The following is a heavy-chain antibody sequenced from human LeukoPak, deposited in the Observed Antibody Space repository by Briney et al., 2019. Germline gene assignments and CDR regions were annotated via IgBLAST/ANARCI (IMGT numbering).Heavy chain of an antibody. V-gene: IGHV3-49*04. J-gene: IGHJ4*02. CDR2: IRSEAYGRTT. D-gene: IGHD6-13*01. CDR1: EITFGDYT. CDR3: TRVPYSSSSEFDY. Sequence: GGSLRLSCAASEITFGDYTMNWVRQAPGKGLEWVGFIRSEAYGRTTEYAASVEGRFTISRDDSKSIVYLQMNSLKIEDTAVYYCTRVPYSSSSEFDYWGQGTLVTVSS.